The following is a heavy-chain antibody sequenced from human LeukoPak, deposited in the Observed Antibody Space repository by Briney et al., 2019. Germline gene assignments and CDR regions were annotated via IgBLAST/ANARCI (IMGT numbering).Heavy chain of an antibody. V-gene: IGHV1-2*02. CDR2: INPNSGGT. CDR1: GYTFTGYY. J-gene: IGHJ6*03. CDR3: ARWRLNGEGLMDYYYMDV. Sequence: ASVKVSCKASGYTFTGYYMHWVRQAPGQGPEWMGWINPNSGGTNYAQKFQGRVTMTRDTSISTAYMELSRLRSDDTAVYYCARWRLNGEGLMDYYYMDVWGKGTTVTISS. D-gene: IGHD4-17*01.